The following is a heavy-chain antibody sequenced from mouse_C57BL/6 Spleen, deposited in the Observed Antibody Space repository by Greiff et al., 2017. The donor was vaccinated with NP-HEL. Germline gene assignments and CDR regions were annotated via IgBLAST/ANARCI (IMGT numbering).Heavy chain of an antibody. CDR2: IYPGDGDT. Sequence: VKLMESGAELVKPGASVKISCKASGYAFSSYWMNWVKQRPGKGLEWIGQIYPGDGDTNYNGKFKGKATLTADKSSSTAYMQLSSLTSEDSAVYFCARNYGSSSYYYAMDYWGQGTSVTVSS. V-gene: IGHV1-80*01. CDR1: GYAFSSYW. D-gene: IGHD1-1*01. J-gene: IGHJ4*01. CDR3: ARNYGSSSYYYAMDY.